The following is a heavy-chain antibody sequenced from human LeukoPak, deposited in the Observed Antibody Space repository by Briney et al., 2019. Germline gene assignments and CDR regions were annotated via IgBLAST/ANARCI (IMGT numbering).Heavy chain of an antibody. CDR1: GFTFSSYA. J-gene: IGHJ4*02. V-gene: IGHV3-23*01. Sequence: GGSLRLSCAASGFTFSSYAMSWVRQAPGKGLEWVSAISGSGGSTYYADSVKGRFTISRDNSKNTLCLQMNSLRAEDTAVYYCAKDPNRVPVNPFDYWGQGTLVTVSS. D-gene: IGHD2-2*01. CDR3: AKDPNRVPVNPFDY. CDR2: ISGSGGST.